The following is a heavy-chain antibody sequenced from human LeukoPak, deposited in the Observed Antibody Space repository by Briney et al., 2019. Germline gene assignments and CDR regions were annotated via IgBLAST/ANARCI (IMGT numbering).Heavy chain of an antibody. CDR2: IYYSGST. CDR3: AGRGEYSYGNRGFDY. J-gene: IGHJ4*02. Sequence: SETLSLTCAVYGGSFSSYYWGWIRQPPGKGLEWIGSIYYSGSTYYNPSLKSRVTISVDTSKNQFSLKLSSVTAADTAVYYCAGRGEYSYGNRGFDYWGQGTLVTVSS. V-gene: IGHV4-39*01. D-gene: IGHD5-18*01. CDR1: GGSFSSYY.